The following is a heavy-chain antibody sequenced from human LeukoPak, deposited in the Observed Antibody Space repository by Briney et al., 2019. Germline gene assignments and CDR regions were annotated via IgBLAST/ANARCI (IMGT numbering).Heavy chain of an antibody. Sequence: SETQSLTCTGAGGSSSSYYWTWVRQTPGKRLEWIAFINTYNNGRTKYNPSLQSRVTISLDTSKNHFSLQLRSVTAADTAVYYCARLLDYDNSGDPDTFDMWRERPMLTVSS. CDR2: INTYNNGRT. CDR3: ARLLDYDNSGDPDTFDM. V-gene: IGHV4-59*12. CDR1: GGSSSSYY. D-gene: IGHD3-22*01. J-gene: IGHJ3*02.